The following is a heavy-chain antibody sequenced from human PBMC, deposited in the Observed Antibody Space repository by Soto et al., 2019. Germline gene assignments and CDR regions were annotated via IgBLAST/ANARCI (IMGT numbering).Heavy chain of an antibody. CDR2: TDGSGTYK. V-gene: IGHV3-21*01. CDR3: ATIRRSSGWPDY. D-gene: IGHD6-25*01. CDR1: GFTFSTYN. Sequence: GGSLRLSCAVSGFTFSTYNMNWVRQAPGKGLEWVSSTDGSGTYKYYADSVKGRFTISKDNAKNSLYLQMNSLRAEDTAVYYCATIRRSSGWPDYWGQGTLVTVSS. J-gene: IGHJ4*02.